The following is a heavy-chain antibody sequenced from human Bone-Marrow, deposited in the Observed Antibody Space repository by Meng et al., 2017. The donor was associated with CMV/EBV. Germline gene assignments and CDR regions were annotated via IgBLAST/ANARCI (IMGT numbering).Heavy chain of an antibody. V-gene: IGHV3-20*04. CDR3: ARAAPATVAGYYYGMDV. CDR1: GFTFNDYG. Sequence: GGSLRLSCAASGFTFNDYGMSWVRRAPGKGLEWVSGINWDGGSTGYADSVKGRFTISRDNAKNSLYLQMNSLRAEDTAVYYCARAAPATVAGYYYGMDVWGQGTTVTISS. D-gene: IGHD6-19*01. J-gene: IGHJ6*02. CDR2: INWDGGST.